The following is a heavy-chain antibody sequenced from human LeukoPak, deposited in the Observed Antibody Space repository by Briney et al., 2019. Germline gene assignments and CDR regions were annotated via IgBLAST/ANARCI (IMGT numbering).Heavy chain of an antibody. CDR1: GFTFSSYD. Sequence: PGGSLRLSCAASGFTFSSYDMNWVRQAPGKGLEWVSYISGSSITIYYADSVKGRFTISRDNAKNSLYLHMNSLRVEDTAVYYCARGVATIFGGGQGTLVTVSS. CDR3: ARGVATIFG. D-gene: IGHD3-3*01. J-gene: IGHJ4*02. CDR2: ISGSSITI. V-gene: IGHV3-48*01.